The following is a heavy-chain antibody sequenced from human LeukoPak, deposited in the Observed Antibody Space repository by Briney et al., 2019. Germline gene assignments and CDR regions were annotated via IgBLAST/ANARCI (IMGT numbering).Heavy chain of an antibody. D-gene: IGHD3-3*01. V-gene: IGHV3-7*01. CDR2: IQQDGSER. CDR3: ARWRGAQSEFEY. J-gene: IGHJ4*02. CDR1: GFTFSTYW. Sequence: GGSLRLSCTASGFTFSTYWMSWVRQVQGKGLEFVASIQQDGSEREYVDSVKGRFTISRDNAKNSLYLQMISLRAEDTAVYYCARWRGAQSEFEYWGQGTLVTVSS.